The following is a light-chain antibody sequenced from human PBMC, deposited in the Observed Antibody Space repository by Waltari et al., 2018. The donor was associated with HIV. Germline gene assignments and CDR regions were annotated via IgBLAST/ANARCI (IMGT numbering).Light chain of an antibody. J-gene: IGKJ4*02. V-gene: IGKV4-1*01. CDR3: QQTYTIPPT. CDR1: QNVFYSSDNKNY. Sequence: DIVMTQSPDSLAVSLGERATIKCKSSQNVFYSSDNKNYLSWYPLKAGQPPKLIIYWAASRQAGVPDRFSGSVSGTDFTLTISSLQAEDVAVYFCQQTYTIPPTFGGGTKVEIK. CDR2: WAA.